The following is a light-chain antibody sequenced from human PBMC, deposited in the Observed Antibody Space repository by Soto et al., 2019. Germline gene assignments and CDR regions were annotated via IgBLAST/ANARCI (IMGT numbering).Light chain of an antibody. CDR3: SSYTSSSTRV. J-gene: IGLJ3*02. CDR2: EVS. V-gene: IGLV2-14*01. CDR1: SSDVGSYNY. Sequence: QSALTQPASVSGSPGQSITISCTGTSSDVGSYNYVSWYQQHPGKAPKLMIYEVSNRPSGVSNRFSGSKSGNTASLTISGLQAEDEANDYCSSYTSSSTRVFGGGTQLTVL.